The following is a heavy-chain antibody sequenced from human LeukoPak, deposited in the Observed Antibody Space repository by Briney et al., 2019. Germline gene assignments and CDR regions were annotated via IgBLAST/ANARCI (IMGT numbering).Heavy chain of an antibody. CDR1: GYTFTSYG. V-gene: IGHV1-18*01. CDR3: ARGATYYYDSSGYYFDY. CDR2: ISAYNGNT. J-gene: IGHJ4*02. D-gene: IGHD3-22*01. Sequence: ASVKVSCKASGYTFTSYGISWVRQAPGQGLEWMGWISAYNGNTNYAQKLQGRVTMTTDTSTSTAYMELRGLRSDDTAVYYCARGATYYYDSSGYYFDYWGQGTLVTVSS.